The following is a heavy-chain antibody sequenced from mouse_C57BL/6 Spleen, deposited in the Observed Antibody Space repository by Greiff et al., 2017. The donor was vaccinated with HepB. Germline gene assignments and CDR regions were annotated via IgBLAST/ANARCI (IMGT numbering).Heavy chain of an antibody. V-gene: IGHV1-26*01. CDR3: ARKGPHWDY. Sequence: EVQLQQSGPELVKPGASVKISCKASGYTFTDYYMNWVKQSHGKSLEWIGDINPNNGGTSYNQKFKGKATLTVDKSSSTAYMELRSLTSEDSAVYYCARKGPHWDYWGQRTSVTVSS. CDR2: INPNNGGT. J-gene: IGHJ4*01. CDR1: GYTFTDYY.